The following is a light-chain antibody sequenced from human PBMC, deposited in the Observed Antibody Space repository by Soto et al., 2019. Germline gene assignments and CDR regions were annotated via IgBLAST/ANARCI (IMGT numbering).Light chain of an antibody. CDR1: QCVSIL. Sequence: EIKMTKSQATLSVSPGASATLSCRASQCVSILLAWYHESPGQAPRRRIHVPPTRAIGIPARFSDSESGPQYTLTISSLQSEDFAVYYCRRYNNWPRRFGQGAKGDI. V-gene: IGKV3-15*01. J-gene: IGKJ1*01. CDR3: RRYNNWPRR. CDR2: VPP.